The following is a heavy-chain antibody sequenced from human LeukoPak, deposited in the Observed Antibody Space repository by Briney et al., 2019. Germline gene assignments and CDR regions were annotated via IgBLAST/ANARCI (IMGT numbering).Heavy chain of an antibody. J-gene: IGHJ5*02. CDR2: IYYSGST. V-gene: IGHV4-61*01. D-gene: IGHD5-24*01. CDR3: ARGDPRYGYNH. CDR1: GGSVSSGSYY. Sequence: PSETLSLTCTVSGGSVSSGSYYWSWIRQPPGKGLEWIGYIYYSGSTNYNPSLKSRVAISVDTSKNQFSLKLSSVTAADTAVYYCARGDPRYGYNHWGQGTLVTVSS.